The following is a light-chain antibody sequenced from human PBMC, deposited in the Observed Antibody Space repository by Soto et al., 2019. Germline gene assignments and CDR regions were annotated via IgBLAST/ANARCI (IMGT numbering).Light chain of an antibody. CDR2: GNS. Sequence: QSVLTQPPSVSGAPGQRVTISCTGSSSNIGAGYDVHWYQQLPGTAPKLLIYGNSNRPSGVPDRFSGSKSGTSASLAITGLQAEDEAYYYCQSYGGSLRGVFGGGTKVTVL. CDR1: SSNIGAGYD. J-gene: IGLJ2*01. V-gene: IGLV1-40*01. CDR3: QSYGGSLRGV.